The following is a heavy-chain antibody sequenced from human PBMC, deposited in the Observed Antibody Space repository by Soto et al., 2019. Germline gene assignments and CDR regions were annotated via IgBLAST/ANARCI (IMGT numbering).Heavy chain of an antibody. J-gene: IGHJ3*02. CDR1: GFTFSSYA. Sequence: EVQLLESGGGLVQPGGSLRLSCAASGFTFSSYAMSWVRQAPGKGLEWVSAISGSGGSTYYADSVKGRFIISRDNSKNTLYLQMNSLRAEDTAVYYCAKRGSSGWYAFDIWGQGTMVTVSS. CDR2: ISGSGGST. D-gene: IGHD6-19*01. V-gene: IGHV3-23*01. CDR3: AKRGSSGWYAFDI.